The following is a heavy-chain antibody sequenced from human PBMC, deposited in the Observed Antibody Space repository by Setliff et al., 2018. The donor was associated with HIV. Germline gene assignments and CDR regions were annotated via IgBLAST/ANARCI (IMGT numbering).Heavy chain of an antibody. D-gene: IGHD6-13*01. CDR2: INHRGIT. V-gene: IGHV4-34*01. Sequence: SETLSLTCAVYGVSFSGYYWSRIRQPPGKGLEWIGEINHRGITNYSPSLKSRVTISVDTSKNQFSLKLRSVTAADTAVYYCARVVWMAAAGTIDYYYYGMDIWGQGTTVTVSS. CDR3: ARVVWMAAAGTIDYYYYGMDI. J-gene: IGHJ6*02. CDR1: GVSFSGYY.